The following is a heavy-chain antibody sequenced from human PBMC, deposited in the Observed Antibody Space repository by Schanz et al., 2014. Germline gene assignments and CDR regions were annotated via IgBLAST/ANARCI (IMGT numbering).Heavy chain of an antibody. CDR1: GFTLSSYG. V-gene: IGHV3-33*06. Sequence: QVQLVESGGGVVQPGRSLRLSCAASGFTLSSYGMHWVRQAPGKGLEWVAFINSDGTKRFYADSVKGRFTISRDNFKGALYLQMSSLRAEDTAVYYCAKSLESCPGGRCSRGYFDYWGQGTLVTVSS. J-gene: IGHJ4*02. CDR2: INSDGTKR. CDR3: AKSLESCPGGRCSRGYFDY. D-gene: IGHD2-8*02.